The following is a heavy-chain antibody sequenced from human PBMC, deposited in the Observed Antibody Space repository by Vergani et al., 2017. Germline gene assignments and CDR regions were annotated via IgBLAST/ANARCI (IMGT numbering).Heavy chain of an antibody. CDR2: ISYDGSNK. D-gene: IGHD6-13*01. CDR3: ARDLVVLAAAGTDAFDI. J-gene: IGHJ3*02. Sequence: QVQLVESGGGVVQPGRSLRLSCAASGFTLSSYAMHWVRQAPGKGLEWVAVISYDGSNKYYADSVKGRFTISRDNSKNTLYLQMNSLRAEDTAVYYCARDLVVLAAAGTDAFDIWGQGTMVTVSS. CDR1: GFTLSSYA. V-gene: IGHV3-30-3*01.